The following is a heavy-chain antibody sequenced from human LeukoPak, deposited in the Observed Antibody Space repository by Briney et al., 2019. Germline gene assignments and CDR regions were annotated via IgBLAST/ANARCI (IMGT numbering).Heavy chain of an antibody. J-gene: IGHJ4*02. V-gene: IGHV3-74*01. CDR1: GFTFSSYW. CDR3: ASLEVRAGEGIAVITKDY. CDR2: INTDGSTT. Sequence: PGGSLRLSCAASGFTFSSYWMHWVRQAPGKGLVWVSRINTDGSTTSYADSVKGRFTISRDNAKNTLYLQMNSLRAEDTAVYYCASLEVRAGEGIAVITKDYWGQGTLVTVSS. D-gene: IGHD6-19*01.